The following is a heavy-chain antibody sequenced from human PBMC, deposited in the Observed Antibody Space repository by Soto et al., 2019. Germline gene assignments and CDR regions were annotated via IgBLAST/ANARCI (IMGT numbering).Heavy chain of an antibody. Sequence: GGSLRLSCAASGFTFSSYAMSWVRQAPGKGLEWVSAISGSGGSTYYADSVKGRFTISRDNSKNTLYLQMNSLRAEDTAVYYCAKDVLGYCSSTSCYRGVQYFDYWGQGTLVTVSS. D-gene: IGHD2-2*02. J-gene: IGHJ4*02. V-gene: IGHV3-23*01. CDR1: GFTFSSYA. CDR2: ISGSGGST. CDR3: AKDVLGYCSSTSCYRGVQYFDY.